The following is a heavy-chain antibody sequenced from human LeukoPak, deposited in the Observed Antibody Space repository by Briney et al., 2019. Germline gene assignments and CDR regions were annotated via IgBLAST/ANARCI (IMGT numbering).Heavy chain of an antibody. CDR1: GFTFSSYS. V-gene: IGHV3-21*01. D-gene: IGHD2-2*01. Sequence: GGSLRLSCAASGFTFSSYSMNWVRQAPGKGLEWVSSISSSSSYIYYADSVKGRFTISRDNAKNSLYLQMNSLRDEDTAVYYCARQEAGYCSSTSCYFWFDPWGQGTLVTVSS. J-gene: IGHJ5*02. CDR3: ARQEAGYCSSTSCYFWFDP. CDR2: ISSSSSYI.